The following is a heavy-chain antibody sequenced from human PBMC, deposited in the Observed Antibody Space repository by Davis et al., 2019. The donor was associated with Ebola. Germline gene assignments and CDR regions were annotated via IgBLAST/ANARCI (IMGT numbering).Heavy chain of an antibody. V-gene: IGHV4-34*01. CDR2: INHSGST. D-gene: IGHD2-15*01. CDR1: GGSFSGYY. CDR3: ARFPVVYYYYYGMDV. Sequence: SETLSLTCAVYGGSFSGYYWSWIRQPPGKGLEWIGEINHSGSTNYNPSLKSRVTISVDTSKNQFSLKLSSVTAADTAVYYCARFPVVYYYYYGMDVWGQGTTVTVS. J-gene: IGHJ6*02.